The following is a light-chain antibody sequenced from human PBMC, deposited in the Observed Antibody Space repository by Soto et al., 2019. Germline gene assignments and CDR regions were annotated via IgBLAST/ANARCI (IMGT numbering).Light chain of an antibody. V-gene: IGKV3-11*01. J-gene: IGKJ5*01. CDR2: DAS. CDR1: QSVSSY. CDR3: QQRSNWPPIT. Sequence: EIVLTQSPAPLSLSPGERATLSCRASQSVSSYLAWYQQKPGQAHRLLIYDASNRATGIPARFSGSGSGTDFTLTSSSREPEDFAVYYCQQRSNWPPITFGQGTRLEIK.